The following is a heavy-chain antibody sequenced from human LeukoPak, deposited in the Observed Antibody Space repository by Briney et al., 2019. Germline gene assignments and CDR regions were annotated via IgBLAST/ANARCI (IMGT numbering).Heavy chain of an antibody. Sequence: PSETLSLTCTVSGGSISSSSYYWSWIRQPPGKGLEWIGYIYYSGSTYYNPSLKSRVTISVDTSKNQFSLKLSSVTAADTAVYYCARVGSHHYGDWEYFQHWGQGTLVTVSS. CDR1: GGSISSSSYY. V-gene: IGHV4-30-4*01. J-gene: IGHJ1*01. CDR2: IYYSGST. D-gene: IGHD4-17*01. CDR3: ARVGSHHYGDWEYFQH.